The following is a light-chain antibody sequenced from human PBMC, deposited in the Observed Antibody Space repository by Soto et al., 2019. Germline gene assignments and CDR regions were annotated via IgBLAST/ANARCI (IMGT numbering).Light chain of an antibody. Sequence: DIQMTHSPSSLSASVGNRVTITCQASQDIATYLNWYQQKPGKAPNLLIYDASNLETGVQSRFSGGGSGTHFTFTISNLQPEDIATYYCQKHDNLTPTWTFGQGSKVEIX. CDR3: QKHDNLTPTWT. CDR2: DAS. CDR1: QDIATY. J-gene: IGKJ1*01. V-gene: IGKV1-33*01.